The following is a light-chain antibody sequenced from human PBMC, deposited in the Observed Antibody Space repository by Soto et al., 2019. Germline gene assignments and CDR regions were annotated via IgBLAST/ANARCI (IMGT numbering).Light chain of an antibody. CDR3: QQSYGIPLT. Sequence: IQMTQSPSSLSASVEDIVTITCRASQSIRSYLNWYQQKPGKAPKLLIYAASSLQSGVPSRFSGNASGTDFTLTISSLQPEDFATYYCQQSYGIPLTFGGGTKVDI. J-gene: IGKJ4*01. V-gene: IGKV1-39*01. CDR2: AAS. CDR1: QSIRSY.